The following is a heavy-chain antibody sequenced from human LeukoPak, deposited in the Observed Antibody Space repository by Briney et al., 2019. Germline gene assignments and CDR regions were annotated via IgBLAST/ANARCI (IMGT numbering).Heavy chain of an antibody. D-gene: IGHD3-10*01. J-gene: IGHJ4*02. CDR3: ARLKKERFGELFSRLTSTPRYYFDY. V-gene: IGHV4-34*01. Sequence: SETLSLTRAVYGGSFSGYYWSWIRQPPGKGLEWIGEINHSGSTNYNPSLKSRVTISVATSKNQFSLKLSSVTAADTAVYYCARLKKERFGELFSRLTSTPRYYFDYWGQGTLVTVSS. CDR2: INHSGST. CDR1: GGSFSGYY.